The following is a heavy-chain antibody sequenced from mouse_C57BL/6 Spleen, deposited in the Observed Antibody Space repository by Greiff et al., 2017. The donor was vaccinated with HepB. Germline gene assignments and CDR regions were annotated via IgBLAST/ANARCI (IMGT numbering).Heavy chain of an antibody. CDR1: GFNIKDDY. Sequence: EVKLMESGAELVRPGASVKLSCTASGFNIKDDYMHWVKQRPEQGLEWIGWIDPENGDTEYASKFQGKATITADTSSNTAYLQLSSLTSEDTAVYYCTIYGSFAYWGQGTLVTVSA. V-gene: IGHV14-4*01. CDR2: IDPENGDT. CDR3: TIYGSFAY. D-gene: IGHD2-2*01. J-gene: IGHJ3*01.